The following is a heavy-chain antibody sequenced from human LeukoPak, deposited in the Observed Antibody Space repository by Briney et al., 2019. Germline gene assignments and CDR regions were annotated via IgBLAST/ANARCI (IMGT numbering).Heavy chain of an antibody. CDR2: INSDGSSA. Sequence: PGGSLRLSCAASGFTFSSYWMHWVRQAPGKGLVWVSRINSDGSSASYADSVRGRFTISRDNAKNTLFLQMNSLRAEDAAVYYCARDYGNRRRAFDIWGQGTMVTVSS. J-gene: IGHJ3*02. V-gene: IGHV3-74*01. CDR1: GFTFSSYW. D-gene: IGHD1-14*01. CDR3: ARDYGNRRRAFDI.